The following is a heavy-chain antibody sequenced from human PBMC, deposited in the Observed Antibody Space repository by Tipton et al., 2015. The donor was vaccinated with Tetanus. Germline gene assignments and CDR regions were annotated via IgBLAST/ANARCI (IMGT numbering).Heavy chain of an antibody. CDR1: GGSISSGFYY. Sequence: TLSLTCTVYGGSISSGFYYWSWIRQHPGKGLEWIGYMFHSGSTYYNPSLMSRVTISVDTSQNQFSLKLNSVTAADTAVYYCARGYSAYDYWGQGSPVTVSS. V-gene: IGHV4-31*03. D-gene: IGHD5-12*01. CDR2: MFHSGST. J-gene: IGHJ4*02. CDR3: ARGYSAYDY.